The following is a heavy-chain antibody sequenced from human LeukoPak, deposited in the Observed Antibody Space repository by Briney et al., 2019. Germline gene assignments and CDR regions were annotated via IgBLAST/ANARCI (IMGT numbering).Heavy chain of an antibody. CDR3: AKRGSSWYYFDY. J-gene: IGHJ4*02. V-gene: IGHV3-30*18. CDR1: GFTFSSYW. D-gene: IGHD6-13*01. Sequence: GGSLRLSCAASGFTFSSYWMSWVRQAPGKGLEWVAVISYDGSNKDYADSVKGRFTISRDNSKNTLYLQMNSLRAEDTAVYYCAKRGSSWYYFDYWGQGTLVTVSS. CDR2: ISYDGSNK.